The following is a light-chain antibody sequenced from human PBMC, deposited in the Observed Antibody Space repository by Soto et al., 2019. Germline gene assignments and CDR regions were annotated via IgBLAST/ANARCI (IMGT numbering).Light chain of an antibody. CDR2: CAS. CDR1: HSVSSTF. CDR3: QQYGGSPVT. Sequence: DTVLTQSPGTLSLSPGETATLTCSASHSVSSTFLAWYQQKPGQAPTLLIYCASRRATGIPDRFNGSGSGTDFTLTISRLEPEDFAVYYCQQYGGSPVTFGQGTRLEIK. J-gene: IGKJ5*01. V-gene: IGKV3-20*01.